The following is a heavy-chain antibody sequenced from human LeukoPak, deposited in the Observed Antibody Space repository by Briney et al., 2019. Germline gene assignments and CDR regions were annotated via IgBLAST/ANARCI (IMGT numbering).Heavy chain of an antibody. CDR3: ARGYHDVLTGLYHWFDP. D-gene: IGHD3-9*01. J-gene: IGHJ5*02. Sequence: SETLSLTCTVFGGSISNYYWNWISQPPGKGLEWIGYIHYSGSTKYNPSLKSRVLISLDTSNNQFSLKLNYVTAADTAMYYCARGYHDVLTGLYHWFDPWGQETLVTVS. CDR1: GGSISNYY. V-gene: IGHV4-59*12. CDR2: IHYSGST.